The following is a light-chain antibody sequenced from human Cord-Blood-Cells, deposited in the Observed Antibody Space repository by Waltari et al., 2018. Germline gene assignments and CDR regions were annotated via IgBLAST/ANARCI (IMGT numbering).Light chain of an antibody. CDR1: SGHSSYA. CDR2: LNSDGSH. J-gene: IGLJ3*02. CDR3: QPWGTGIQV. V-gene: IGLV4-69*01. Sequence: QLVLTQSPSASASLGASVKLTCTLSSGHSSYATAWHQQQPEKGPRDLMKLNSDGSHSKGDGIPDRFSGSSSEAEHYLTISSLQSEDEADYCCQPWGTGIQVFGGGTKLTVL.